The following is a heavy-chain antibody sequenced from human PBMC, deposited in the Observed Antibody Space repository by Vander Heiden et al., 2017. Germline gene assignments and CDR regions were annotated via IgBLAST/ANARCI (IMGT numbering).Heavy chain of an antibody. Sequence: EVQLVESGGGLVQHGGSLRRSCAASGFAFSSSWMHWVRQAPGKGLVWVSRIKSDGSSTYYADSVKGRFTSSRDNAKNTLYLQMDSLRADDTAVYYCARDSYSSGDYWGQGTLVTVSS. CDR3: ARDSYSSGDY. V-gene: IGHV3-74*01. J-gene: IGHJ4*02. CDR1: GFAFSSSW. D-gene: IGHD6-19*01. CDR2: IKSDGSST.